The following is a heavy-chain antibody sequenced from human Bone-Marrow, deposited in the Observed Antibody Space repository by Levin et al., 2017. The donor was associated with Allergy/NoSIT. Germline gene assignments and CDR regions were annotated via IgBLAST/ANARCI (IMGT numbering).Heavy chain of an antibody. V-gene: IGHV1-46*01. CDR2: IDPNGGRT. J-gene: IGHJ6*02. D-gene: IGHD2-15*01. CDR1: GYTFTNYF. Sequence: ASVKVSCKASGYTFTNYFMHWVRQAPGQGLEWMGVIDPNGGRTIYAEKFQGRVTMTMDASTSTGYMELSSLSSQDMAVYYCASHPGVVVTGGYYHGGMDVWGQGTTVTVSS. CDR3: ASHPGVVVTGGYYHGGMDV.